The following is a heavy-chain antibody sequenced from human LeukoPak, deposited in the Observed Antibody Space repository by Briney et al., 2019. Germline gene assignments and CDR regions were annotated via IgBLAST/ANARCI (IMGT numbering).Heavy chain of an antibody. D-gene: IGHD3-22*01. CDR3: AREIGYYFDSDDSRLRGRLDV. CDR1: GLTTNTNY. CDR2: IYPGGVT. Sequence: GGSLRLSCAASGLTTNTNYMNWVRQAPGRGLEWLSVIYPGGVTKYAESVKGRFTVSRDIAKNTVYLEMNDLRAEDTALYYCAREIGYYFDSDDSRLRGRLDVWGKGTSVTVSS. V-gene: IGHV3-53*01. J-gene: IGHJ6*04.